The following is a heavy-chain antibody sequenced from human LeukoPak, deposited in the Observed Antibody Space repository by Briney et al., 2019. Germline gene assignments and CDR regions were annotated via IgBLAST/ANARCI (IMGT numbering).Heavy chain of an antibody. CDR2: ISYDGSNK. Sequence: GGSLRLSCAASGFTFSSYGMHWVRQAPGKGLEWVAVISYDGSNKYYADSVKGRFTISRDNSKNTLYLQMNSLRAEDTAVYYCARDGRNGYEDDYWGQGTLVTVSS. V-gene: IGHV3-30*03. D-gene: IGHD5-12*01. J-gene: IGHJ4*02. CDR3: ARDGRNGYEDDY. CDR1: GFTFSSYG.